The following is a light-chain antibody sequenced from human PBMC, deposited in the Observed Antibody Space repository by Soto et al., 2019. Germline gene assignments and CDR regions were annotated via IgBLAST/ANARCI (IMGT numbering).Light chain of an antibody. J-gene: IGLJ2*01. CDR1: SSNIGSNP. CDR3: AEWDDSLNSYVI. V-gene: IGLV1-44*01. CDR2: GTY. Sequence: QSVLTQPPSASGTPGQRVSISCSGSSSNIGSNPVNWYQQVPGTAPKLLIYGTYQRPSGVPDRFSGSKSGTSASLAISGLQSEDEADYYCAEWDDSLNSYVIFGGGTKLTVL.